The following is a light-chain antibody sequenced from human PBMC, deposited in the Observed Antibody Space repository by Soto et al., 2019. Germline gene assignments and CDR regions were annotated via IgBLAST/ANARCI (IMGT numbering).Light chain of an antibody. CDR3: QQHGNSPRT. CDR1: QNITNNY. J-gene: IGKJ1*01. Sequence: EIVLTQSPGTLSLSPGERATLPCRASQNITNNYVAWYQHKPGQAPRLLIYGASSRATGIPVRFSGSGSGTDFPPTISRLEPEDFAVYYCQQHGNSPRTFGQGTKV. CDR2: GAS. V-gene: IGKV3-20*01.